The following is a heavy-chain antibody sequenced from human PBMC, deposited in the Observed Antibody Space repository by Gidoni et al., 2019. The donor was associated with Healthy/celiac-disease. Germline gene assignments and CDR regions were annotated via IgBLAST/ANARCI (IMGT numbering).Heavy chain of an antibody. V-gene: IGHV3-21*01. CDR2: ISSSSSYI. CDR3: ARVGIAAAGQADFDY. J-gene: IGHJ4*02. CDR1: GFPFSSYS. D-gene: IGHD6-13*01. Sequence: EVQLVESGGGLVKPGGSLRLSCAASGFPFSSYSMNWVRQAPGKGLEWVSSISSSSSYIYYADSVKGRFTISRDNAKNSLYLQMNSLRAEDTAVYYCARVGIAAAGQADFDYWGQGTLVTVSS.